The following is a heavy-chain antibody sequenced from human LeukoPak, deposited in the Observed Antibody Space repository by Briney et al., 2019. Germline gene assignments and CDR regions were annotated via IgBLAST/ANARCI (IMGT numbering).Heavy chain of an antibody. V-gene: IGHV4-34*01. CDR1: GGSFSGYY. D-gene: IGHD3-9*01. CDR2: INHSGST. J-gene: IGHJ6*02. CDR3: ARVSYDILTGYPSVYGMDV. Sequence: SETLSLTCAVYGGSFSGYYWSWIRQPPGKGLEWIGEINHSGSTNYNPSLKSRVTISVDTSKNQFSLKLSSVTAADTAVYYCARVSYDILTGYPSVYGMDVWGQGTTVTVSS.